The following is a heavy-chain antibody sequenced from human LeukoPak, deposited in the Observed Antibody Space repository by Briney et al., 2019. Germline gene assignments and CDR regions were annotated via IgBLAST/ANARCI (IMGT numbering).Heavy chain of an antibody. CDR2: IIPIFGTA. CDR3: ARVSLRGMVYAPWFDP. Sequence: SVNVSFKASGGTFSSYAISWVRQAPGQGLEWMGGIIPIFGTANYAQKFQGRVTITADESTSTAYMELSSLRSEDTAVYYCARVSLRGMVYAPWFDPWGQGTLVTVSS. D-gene: IGHD2-8*01. V-gene: IGHV1-69*13. CDR1: GGTFSSYA. J-gene: IGHJ5*02.